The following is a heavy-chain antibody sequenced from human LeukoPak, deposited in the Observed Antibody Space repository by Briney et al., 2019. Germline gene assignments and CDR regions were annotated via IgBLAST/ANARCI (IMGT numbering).Heavy chain of an antibody. D-gene: IGHD3-10*01. J-gene: IGHJ5*02. CDR2: INPSGGST. CDR1: GYTFTSYY. V-gene: IGHV1-46*01. Sequence: ASVKVSCKASGYTFTSYYMHWVRQAPGQGLEWMGIINPSGGSTSYAQKFQGRVTMTRDTSTSTVYMELSSLRSEDTAVYYCARDATITMVRGVIIGWFDPWGQGTLVTVSS. CDR3: ARDATITMVRGVIIGWFDP.